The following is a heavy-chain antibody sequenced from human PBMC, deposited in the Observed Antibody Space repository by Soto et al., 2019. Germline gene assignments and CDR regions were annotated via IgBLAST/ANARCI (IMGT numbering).Heavy chain of an antibody. J-gene: IGHJ4*02. CDR2: INHSGST. Sequence: SETLSLTCAVYGGSFSGYYWSWIRQPPGKGLEWIGEINHSGSTNYNPSLKSRVTISVDTSKNQFSLKLSSVTAADTAVYYCAILERYWGQGTLVTVSS. V-gene: IGHV4-34*01. CDR1: GGSFSGYY. CDR3: AILERY.